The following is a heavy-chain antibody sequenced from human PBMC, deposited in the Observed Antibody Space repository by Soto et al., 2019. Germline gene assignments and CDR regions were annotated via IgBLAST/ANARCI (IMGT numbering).Heavy chain of an antibody. V-gene: IGHV1-18*01. CDR3: ARDQLHFLDYYFEN. J-gene: IGHJ4*02. CDR2: ISPNNGHT. CDR1: GYTFINYG. Sequence: ASVKVSCKASGYTFINYGISWVRQAPGQGLEWLGWISPNNGHTKYARKFQDRITMTTDTSTTTAYLELRSLRSDDTAVYFCARDQLHFLDYYFENWRQGALVTVSS. D-gene: IGHD3-3*01.